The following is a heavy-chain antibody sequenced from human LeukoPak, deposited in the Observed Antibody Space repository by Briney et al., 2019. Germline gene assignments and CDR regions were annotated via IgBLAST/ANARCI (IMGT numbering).Heavy chain of an antibody. V-gene: IGHV4-31*03. CDR3: ARKYGDYYYYGMDV. J-gene: IGHJ6*02. CDR1: GGSISSGGYY. CDR2: IYYSGST. Sequence: SETLSLTCTVSGGSISSGGYYWSWIRQHPGKGLEWIGYIYYSGSTYYNPSLKSRVTISVDTSKNQFSLKLSSVTAADTAVYYCARKYGDYYYYGMDVWGQGTTVTVSS. D-gene: IGHD4-17*01.